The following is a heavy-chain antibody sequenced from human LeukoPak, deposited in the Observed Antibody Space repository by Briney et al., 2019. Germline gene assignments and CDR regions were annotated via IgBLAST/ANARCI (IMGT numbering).Heavy chain of an antibody. J-gene: IGHJ4*02. CDR3: ARDRYSSSTSGYDPGSFDY. CDR2: VSRRGSTI. Sequence: GGSLRLSCAASGFTFSSYEMNWVRRSPGKGVVWGLYVSRRGSTIYYADSVKGRFTISRDNAKNSLYLQMNSLRAEDTGLYYCARDRYSSSTSGYDPGSFDYWGQGTLVTVSS. D-gene: IGHD2-2*01. CDR1: GFTFSSYE. V-gene: IGHV3-48*03.